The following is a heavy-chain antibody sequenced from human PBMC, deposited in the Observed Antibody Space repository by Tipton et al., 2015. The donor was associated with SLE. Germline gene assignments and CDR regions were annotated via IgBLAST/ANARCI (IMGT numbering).Heavy chain of an antibody. Sequence: LRLSCTVYGGVFRGYYWSWIRQPPGKGLEWIGEINHSGSTTYNPSLKSRVTISIDTSKNQFSLKLSSVTAADTAVYYCARGLSSLMGFYYYCYMDVWGKGTTVTVSS. CDR2: INHSGST. J-gene: IGHJ6*03. CDR1: GGVFRGYY. V-gene: IGHV4-34*01. CDR3: ARGLSSLMGFYYYCYMDV. D-gene: IGHD6-6*01.